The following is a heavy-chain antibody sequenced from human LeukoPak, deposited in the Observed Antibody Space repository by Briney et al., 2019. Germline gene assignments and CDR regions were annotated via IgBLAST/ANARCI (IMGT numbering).Heavy chain of an antibody. V-gene: IGHV3-21*01. CDR3: AGSYYDFWGGYSFDY. CDR2: ISSSSYI. D-gene: IGHD3-3*01. J-gene: IGHJ4*02. CDR1: GFTFSSYS. Sequence: GGSLRLSCAASGFTFSSYSMNWVRQAPGKGLEWVSSISSSSYIYYADSVKGRFTISRDNAKNSLYLQMNSLRAGDTAVYYCAGSYYDFWGGYSFDYWGQGTLVTVSS.